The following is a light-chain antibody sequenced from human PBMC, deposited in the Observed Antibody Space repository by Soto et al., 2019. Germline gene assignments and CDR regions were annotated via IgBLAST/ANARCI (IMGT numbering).Light chain of an antibody. CDR2: AAS. V-gene: IGKV1-39*01. Sequence: DIQMTQSPSSLSASVGDRVTITCRASQSISSCLTWYQQKPGKAPKLLIYAASSLQSGVPSRFSGSGSGTDVTLTICRLEPEYFSTYYCQQTNSTLLTLGQGTKVEIK. CDR1: QSISSC. J-gene: IGKJ1*01. CDR3: QQTNSTLLT.